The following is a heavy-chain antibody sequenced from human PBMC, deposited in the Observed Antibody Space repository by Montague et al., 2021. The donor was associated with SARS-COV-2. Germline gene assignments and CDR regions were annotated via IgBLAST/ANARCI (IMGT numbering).Heavy chain of an antibody. V-gene: IGHV4-31*03. Sequence: TLSLTCTVSGGSISSGGYYWSWIRQHPGKGLEWIRYIYYSGSTYYNPSLKSRVTISVGTSKNQFSLKLSSVTAADTAVYYCARDVGWYSSSWFDYWGQGTLVTVSS. CDR2: IYYSGST. CDR3: ARDVGWYSSSWFDY. J-gene: IGHJ4*02. CDR1: GGSISSGGYY. D-gene: IGHD6-13*01.